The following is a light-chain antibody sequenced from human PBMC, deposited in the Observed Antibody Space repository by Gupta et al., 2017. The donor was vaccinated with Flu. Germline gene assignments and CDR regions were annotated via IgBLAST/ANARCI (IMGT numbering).Light chain of an antibody. Sequence: PATLSLSPEERVTLSCRASQIISSQVAWYQQKPGQAPRLLIYDTSNRATDIPARFSGSGSGTDFTLTISSLEPEDFAVYYCQQRSNWPLTFGGGTKVEIK. CDR1: QIISSQ. J-gene: IGKJ4*01. CDR3: QQRSNWPLT. V-gene: IGKV3-11*01. CDR2: DTS.